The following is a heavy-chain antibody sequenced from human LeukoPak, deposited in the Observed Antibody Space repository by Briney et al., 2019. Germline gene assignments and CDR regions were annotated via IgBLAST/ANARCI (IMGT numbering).Heavy chain of an antibody. Sequence: PGGSLRLSCAASGFTFSTYGTNWVRQAPGKGLEWVSYISSSSSNIYYADSVKGRFTISRDNAKNSLYLQMNSLRAEDTAVYYCARDGWELPKYYFDYWGQGILVTVSS. V-gene: IGHV3-48*01. CDR1: GFTFSTYG. J-gene: IGHJ4*02. CDR3: ARDGWELPKYYFDY. D-gene: IGHD1-26*01. CDR2: ISSSSSNI.